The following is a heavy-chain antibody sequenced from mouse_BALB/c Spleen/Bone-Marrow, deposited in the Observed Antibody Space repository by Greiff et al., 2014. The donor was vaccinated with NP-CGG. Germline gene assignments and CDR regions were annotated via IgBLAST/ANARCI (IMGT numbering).Heavy chain of an antibody. Sequence: EVQLQQSGAELVKPGASVKLSCTASGFNIKDTYMHWVKQRPEQGLEWIGRIDPANGNTKYDPKFQGKTTITADTSSNTAYLQLSSLTSEDTAVYYCARTAPENFDYWGQGTTLTVSS. CDR2: IDPANGNT. D-gene: IGHD1-2*01. V-gene: IGHV14-3*02. CDR1: GFNIKDTY. CDR3: ARTAPENFDY. J-gene: IGHJ2*01.